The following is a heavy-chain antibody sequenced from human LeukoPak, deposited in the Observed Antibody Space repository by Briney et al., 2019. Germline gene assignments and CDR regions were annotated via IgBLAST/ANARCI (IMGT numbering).Heavy chain of an antibody. J-gene: IGHJ4*02. Sequence: GGSLRLSCAASGFTFSSYAMPWVRQAPGKGLEWVAVISYDGSNKYYADSVKGRFTISRDNSENTLYLQMNSLRAEDTAVYYCAREYFSADYYFDYWGQGTLVTVSS. CDR1: GFTFSSYA. D-gene: IGHD2-8*01. CDR2: ISYDGSNK. CDR3: AREYFSADYYFDY. V-gene: IGHV3-30-3*01.